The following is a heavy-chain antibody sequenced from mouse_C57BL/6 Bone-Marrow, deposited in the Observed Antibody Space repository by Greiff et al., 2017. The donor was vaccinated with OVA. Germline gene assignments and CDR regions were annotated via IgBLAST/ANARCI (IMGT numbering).Heavy chain of an antibody. CDR2: IDPETGGT. V-gene: IGHV1-15*01. Sequence: QVQLQQSGAELVRPGASVPLSCTASGSTFTDYEMHWVKQTPVHGLEWIGAIDPETGGTAYNQKFKGKAILTADKSSSTAYMELRSLTSEDSAVYYCTRGYSNYYAMDYWGQGTSVTVSS. D-gene: IGHD2-5*01. CDR3: TRGYSNYYAMDY. CDR1: GSTFTDYE. J-gene: IGHJ4*01.